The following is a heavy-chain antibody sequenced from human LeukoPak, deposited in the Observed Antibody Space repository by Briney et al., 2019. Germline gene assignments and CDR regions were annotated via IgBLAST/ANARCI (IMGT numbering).Heavy chain of an antibody. V-gene: IGHV3-23*01. CDR2: ISGSGGST. CDR1: GFTFTNAW. D-gene: IGHD2-21*02. J-gene: IGHJ1*01. Sequence: GGSLRLSCAASGFTFTNAWMNWVRQAPGKGLEWVSAISGSGGSTYYADSVKGRFTISRDNSKNTLYLQMNSLRAEDTAVYYCAKTPTDIPGRGYFQHWGQGTLVTVSS. CDR3: AKTPTDIPGRGYFQH.